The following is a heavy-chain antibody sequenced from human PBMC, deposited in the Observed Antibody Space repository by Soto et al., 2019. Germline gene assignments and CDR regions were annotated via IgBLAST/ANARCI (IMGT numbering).Heavy chain of an antibody. Sequence: GGSLRLSCAASGFTFSSYSMNWVRQAPGKGLEWVPYISSSSSTIYYADSVKGRFTISRDKAKNSLYLQMNSLRDEDTAVYYCARDSRPYYDILTGQSDAFDIWGQGTMVTVSS. CDR2: ISSSSSTI. J-gene: IGHJ3*02. V-gene: IGHV3-48*02. CDR1: GFTFSSYS. D-gene: IGHD3-9*01. CDR3: ARDSRPYYDILTGQSDAFDI.